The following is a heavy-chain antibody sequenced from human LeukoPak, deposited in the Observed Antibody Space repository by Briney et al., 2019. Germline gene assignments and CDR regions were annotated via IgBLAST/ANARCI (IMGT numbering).Heavy chain of an antibody. J-gene: IGHJ4*02. CDR2: IYYSGST. CDR3: ARTPIQLFPFDY. CDR1: GGSISSSSYY. D-gene: IGHD3-10*01. Sequence: SETLSLTCTVSGGSISSSSYYWGWIRQPPGKGLEWIGSIYYSGSTYYNPSLKSRVTISVDTSKNQFSLKLSSVTAADTAVYYCARTPIQLFPFDYWGQGTLVTVSS. V-gene: IGHV4-39*07.